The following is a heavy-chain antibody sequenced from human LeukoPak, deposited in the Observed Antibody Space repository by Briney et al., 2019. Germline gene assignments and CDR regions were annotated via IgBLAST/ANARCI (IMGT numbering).Heavy chain of an antibody. Sequence: SAVTVSFKSSGYTFTGYYMDWVRQPPGQGLEWMGWINPNSGGTNYAQKFQGRVTMTRDTSISTAYMELNRLRSDDTAVYYCARGSYDSSDFEFFHHWGQGTLVTVSS. J-gene: IGHJ1*01. CDR3: ARGSYDSSDFEFFHH. V-gene: IGHV1-2*02. D-gene: IGHD3-22*01. CDR1: GYTFTGYY. CDR2: INPNSGGT.